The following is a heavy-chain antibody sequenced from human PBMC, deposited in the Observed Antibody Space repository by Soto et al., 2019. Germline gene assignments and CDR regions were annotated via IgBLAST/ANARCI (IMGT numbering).Heavy chain of an antibody. J-gene: IGHJ6*02. CDR1: GFTFSSYS. CDR2: ISSSSTI. D-gene: IGHD6-19*01. CDR3: ASHSSGWYYYYYGMDV. Sequence: PGGSLRLSCAASGFTFSSYSMNWVRQAPGKGLEWVSYISSSSTIYYADSVKGRFTISRDNAKNSLYLQMNSLRAEDTAVYYCASHSSGWYYYYYGMDVWGQGTTVTVSS. V-gene: IGHV3-48*01.